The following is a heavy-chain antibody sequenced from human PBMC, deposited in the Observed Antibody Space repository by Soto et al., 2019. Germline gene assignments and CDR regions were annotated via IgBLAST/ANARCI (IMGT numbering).Heavy chain of an antibody. CDR3: ARAGRGYCSGGSCYSGLYGMDV. CDR2: IYHSGST. V-gene: IGHV4-4*02. J-gene: IGHJ6*02. CDR1: GGSISRSNW. D-gene: IGHD2-15*01. Sequence: PSETLSLTCAVSGGSISRSNWWNWVRQPPGKGLEWIGQIYHSGSTNYNPSLNSRVTISVDKSKNQFSLKLSSVTAADTAVYYCARAGRGYCSGGSCYSGLYGMDVWGQGTTVTVSS.